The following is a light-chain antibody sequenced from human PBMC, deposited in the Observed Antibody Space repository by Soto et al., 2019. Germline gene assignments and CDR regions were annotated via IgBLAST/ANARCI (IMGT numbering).Light chain of an antibody. J-gene: IGKJ3*01. V-gene: IGKV1-33*01. CDR1: QNIKNY. CDR2: DAS. CDR3: QQYDTLFS. Sequence: DIQMTQLPSSLSASVGARVTITCQASQNIKNYLNWCRQKPGRAPKRLIDDASNLEAGVRSRFRGIGSGTDFTFTISRLQPEEIATDDCQQYDTLFSFGPGTKVDI.